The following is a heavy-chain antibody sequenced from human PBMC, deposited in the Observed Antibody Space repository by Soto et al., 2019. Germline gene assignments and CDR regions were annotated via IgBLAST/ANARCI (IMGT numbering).Heavy chain of an antibody. CDR1: GGTFSSDA. Sequence: GASVKVSCKASGGTFSSDAFSWVRQAPGQGLEWMGGIIPTSGTANYAQKFQGRATITADESTSTAYMELSSLTSEDTAVYFCARGQGYCSGGTCYYYYYGMDVWGQGTTVTVSS. J-gene: IGHJ6*02. CDR3: ARGQGYCSGGTCYYYYYGMDV. CDR2: IIPTSGTA. D-gene: IGHD2-15*01. V-gene: IGHV1-69*13.